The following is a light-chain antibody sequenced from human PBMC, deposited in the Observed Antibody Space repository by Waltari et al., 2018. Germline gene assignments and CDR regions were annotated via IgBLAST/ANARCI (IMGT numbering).Light chain of an antibody. CDR1: SSDVDSYNY. CDR2: EVS. J-gene: IGLJ1*01. V-gene: IGLV2-14*01. Sequence: QSALTQPASVSGSPGQSITISCTGTSSDVDSYNYVSWYQQHPGKAPKLMIYEVSNRPSGFSDRFSGSKSGNTASLTISGLQAEDEAVYFCSSYTSSSTLGVFGTGTKVTVL. CDR3: SSYTSSSTLGV.